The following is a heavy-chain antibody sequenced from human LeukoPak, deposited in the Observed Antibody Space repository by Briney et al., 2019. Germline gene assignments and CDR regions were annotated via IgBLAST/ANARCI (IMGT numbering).Heavy chain of an antibody. CDR1: GYTFTSYY. CDR2: INPSGGST. CDR3: ARGRKYTSGYRVTELGSGYSDY. J-gene: IGHJ4*02. Sequence: VASVKVTCKASGYTFTSYYMHWVRQAPGQGLEWMGIINPSGGSTSYAQKFQGRVTMTRDMSTSTDYMELSSLRSEDTAVYYCARGRKYTSGYRVTELGSGYSDYWGQGTLVTVSS. V-gene: IGHV1-46*01. D-gene: IGHD5-18*01.